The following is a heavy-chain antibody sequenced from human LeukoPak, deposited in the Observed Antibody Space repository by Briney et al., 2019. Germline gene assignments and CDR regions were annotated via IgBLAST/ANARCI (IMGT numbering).Heavy chain of an antibody. CDR1: GFTFSSYG. CDR3: AKGEDSGSYLYGLDV. Sequence: GRSLRLSCSTSGFTFSSYGMHWVRQAPGKGLEWVAVISYDGSNKYYADSVKGRFTISRDNSKNTLYLQMNSLRAEDTAVYYCAKGEDSGSYLYGLDVWGQGTTVTVSS. CDR2: ISYDGSNK. V-gene: IGHV3-30*18. D-gene: IGHD3-10*01. J-gene: IGHJ6*02.